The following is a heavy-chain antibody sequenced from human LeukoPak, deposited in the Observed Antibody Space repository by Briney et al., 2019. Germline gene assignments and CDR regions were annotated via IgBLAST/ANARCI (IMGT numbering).Heavy chain of an antibody. D-gene: IGHD6-13*01. CDR2: INHSGST. J-gene: IGHJ5*02. V-gene: IGHV4-34*01. Sequence: SETLSLTCAVYGGSFSGYYWSWIRQPPGKGLEWIGEINHSGSTNYNPSLKSRVTISVDTSKNQFSLKLSSVTAADTAVYYCARDLSAAAGHDDNRFDPWGQGTLVTVSS. CDR3: ARDLSAAAGHDDNRFDP. CDR1: GGSFSGYY.